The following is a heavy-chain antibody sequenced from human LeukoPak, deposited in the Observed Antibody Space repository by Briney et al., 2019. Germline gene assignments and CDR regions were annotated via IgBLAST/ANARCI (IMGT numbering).Heavy chain of an antibody. CDR3: AKGVVAATNAAYYGMDV. Sequence: GRSLRLSCAASGFTFSNYGMHWVRQAPGKGLEWVAVISYDESDKYYADSVKGRFTISRDNSKNTLYLQMNSLRPEDTAVYYCAKGVVAATNAAYYGMDVWGQGTTVTVSS. CDR1: GFTFSNYG. J-gene: IGHJ6*02. D-gene: IGHD2-15*01. CDR2: ISYDESDK. V-gene: IGHV3-30*18.